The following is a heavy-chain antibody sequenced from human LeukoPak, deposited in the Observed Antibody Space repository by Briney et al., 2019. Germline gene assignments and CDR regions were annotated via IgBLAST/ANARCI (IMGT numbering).Heavy chain of an antibody. CDR3: ARRRIDSMYNWFDP. Sequence: PSETLSLTCSVSGASISSQYWTWIRQPPGKGLEWIGYIYNSGSTNYNPSLKSRVTMSIDTSKNQFSLRLTSVTAADTAVYYCARRRIDSMYNWFDPWGQGTLVIVPS. D-gene: IGHD2-21*01. CDR2: IYNSGST. J-gene: IGHJ5*02. V-gene: IGHV4-59*11. CDR1: GASISSQY.